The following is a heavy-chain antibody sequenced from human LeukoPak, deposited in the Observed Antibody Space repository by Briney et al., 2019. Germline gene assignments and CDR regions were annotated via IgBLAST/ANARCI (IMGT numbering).Heavy chain of an antibody. V-gene: IGHV1-46*01. CDR2: VYTDGGTI. CDR3: ATEAPGSYRFDN. Sequence: GASVKVSCKASGYTFTGYYMYWVRQAPGQGLEWMGAVYTDGGTITNTRSFQDRVTMTRDVSTRTVYMELSSLNSEDTAVYYCATEAPGSYRFDNWGQEILVTVSS. D-gene: IGHD3-10*01. J-gene: IGHJ4*02. CDR1: GYTFTGYY.